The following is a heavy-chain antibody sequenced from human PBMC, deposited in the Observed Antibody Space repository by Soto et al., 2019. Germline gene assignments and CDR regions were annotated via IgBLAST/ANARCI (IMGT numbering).Heavy chain of an antibody. V-gene: IGHV4-39*01. D-gene: IGHD6-19*01. CDR1: GGSISSSSYY. J-gene: IGHJ4*02. CDR3: GVAVAGEPFDY. CDR2: IYYSGST. Sequence: QLQLQESGPGLVKPSETLSLTCTVSGGSISSSSYYWGWIRQPPGKGLEWIGSIYYSGSTYYNPSLKSRVTISVYTSKNQFALKLSSVTAADTAVYYCGVAVAGEPFDYWGQGTLVTVSS.